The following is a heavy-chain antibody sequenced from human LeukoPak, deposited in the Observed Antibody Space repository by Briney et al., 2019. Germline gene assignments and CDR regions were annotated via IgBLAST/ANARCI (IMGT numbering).Heavy chain of an antibody. CDR2: ISGSGGGT. V-gene: IGHV3-23*01. D-gene: IGHD3-22*01. J-gene: IGHJ4*02. CDR1: GISLSNYG. Sequence: GGSLRLSCAASGISLSNYGMSWVRPAPGKGLEWVAGISGSGGGTNYADSVKGRYTISRDNPKNTLYLQMNRLRAEDTAVYFCAKRGVVIRVILVGFHKEAYYFDSWGQGALVAVSS. CDR3: AKRGVVIRVILVGFHKEAYYFDS.